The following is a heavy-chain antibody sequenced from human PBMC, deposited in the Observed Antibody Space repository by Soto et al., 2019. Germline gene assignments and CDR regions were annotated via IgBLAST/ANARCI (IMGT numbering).Heavy chain of an antibody. J-gene: IGHJ5*02. D-gene: IGHD3-3*01. CDR1: GGSVSSGSHY. CDR2: IYYSGST. CDR3: ARDKSYDFGGGYVGFDP. Sequence: PSETLSLTCTVSGGSVSSGSHYWSWIRQPPGKGLEWIGNIYYSGSTKYNPSLKSRVTISVDRSRNHFSLNLRSVTTADTALYYCARDKSYDFGGGYVGFDPWGQGTLVTVSS. V-gene: IGHV4-61*03.